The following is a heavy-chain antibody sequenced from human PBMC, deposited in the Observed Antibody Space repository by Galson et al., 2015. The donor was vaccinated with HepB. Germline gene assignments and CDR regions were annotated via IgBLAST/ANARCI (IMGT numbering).Heavy chain of an antibody. CDR2: IHPSGGST. V-gene: IGHV1-46*01. Sequence: SVKVSCKASGYTFTNYYIHWVRQAPGQGLEWMGIIHPSGGSTSYAQKFQGRVTMTRDTSTSTLYMELSSLRSEDTAVYYCVRDVIFRIVAAGQLDYWGQGTLVTVSS. CDR1: GYTFTNYY. D-gene: IGHD6-13*01. CDR3: VRDVIFRIVAAGQLDY. J-gene: IGHJ4*02.